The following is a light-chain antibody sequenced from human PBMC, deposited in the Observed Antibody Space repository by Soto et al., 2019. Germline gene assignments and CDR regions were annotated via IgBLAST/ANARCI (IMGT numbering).Light chain of an antibody. V-gene: IGLV2-14*03. CDR2: DVT. J-gene: IGLJ1*01. Sequence: QSVLTQPASVSGSPGQSITISCTGTSSDVGGYNYVYWYQQHPGKVPKLMIYDVTNRPSGVSNRFSGSKSGNTASLTISGLQAGDEADYYCNSYTSSSTYVFGTGTKVTVL. CDR1: SSDVGGYNY. CDR3: NSYTSSSTYV.